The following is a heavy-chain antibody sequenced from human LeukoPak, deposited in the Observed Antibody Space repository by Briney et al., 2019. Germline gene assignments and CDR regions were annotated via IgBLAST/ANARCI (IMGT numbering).Heavy chain of an antibody. Sequence: ASVKVSCKASGYTFTSYYMHWVRQAPGQGLEWMGIINPSGGSTSYAQKFQGRVTMTRDTSTSTVYMELSSLRSEDTALYYCARAPGEGWFDPWGQGTLVTVSS. CDR3: ARAPGEGWFDP. V-gene: IGHV1-46*01. CDR1: GYTFTSYY. D-gene: IGHD4-17*01. J-gene: IGHJ5*02. CDR2: INPSGGST.